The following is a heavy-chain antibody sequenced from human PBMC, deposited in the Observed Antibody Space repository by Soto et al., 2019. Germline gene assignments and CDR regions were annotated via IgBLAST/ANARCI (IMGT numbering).Heavy chain of an antibody. CDR2: IIPILGIA. CDR3: AREGPRGYSGYETHDAFDI. D-gene: IGHD5-12*01. Sequence: QVQLVQSGAEVKKPGSSVKVSCKASGGTFSSYTISWVRQAPGQGLEWMGRIIPILGIANYAQKFQGRVTITADKSTSPAYMELSSLRSEDTAVYYCAREGPRGYSGYETHDAFDIWGQGTMVTVSS. CDR1: GGTFSSYT. V-gene: IGHV1-69*08. J-gene: IGHJ3*02.